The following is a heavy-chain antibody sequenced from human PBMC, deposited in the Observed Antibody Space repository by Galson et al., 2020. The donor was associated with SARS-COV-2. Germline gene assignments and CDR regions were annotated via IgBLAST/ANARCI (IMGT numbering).Heavy chain of an antibody. J-gene: IGHJ5*02. Sequence: ASVKVSCKVSGYTLTELSMHWVRQAPGKGLEWMGGFDPEDGETIYAQKFQGRVTMTEDTSTDTAYMEQSSLRSEDTAVYYCATGPVVPAASPGNWFDPWGQGTLVTVSS. CDR3: ATGPVVPAASPGNWFDP. D-gene: IGHD2-2*01. CDR1: GYTLTELS. CDR2: FDPEDGET. V-gene: IGHV1-24*01.